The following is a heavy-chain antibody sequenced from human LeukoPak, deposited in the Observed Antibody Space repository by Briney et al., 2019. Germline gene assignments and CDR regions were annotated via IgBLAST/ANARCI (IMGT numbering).Heavy chain of an antibody. V-gene: IGHV4-4*09. J-gene: IGHJ6*03. Sequence: SETLSLTCTVSGGSISSYYWGWIRQPPGKGLEWIGYIYTSGSTNCNPSLKSRVTISVDTSKNQFSLKLSSVTAADTAVYYCARLATHPFGGYDYYYMDVWGKGTTVTVSS. CDR2: IYTSGST. CDR1: GGSISSYY. D-gene: IGHD4-23*01. CDR3: ARLATHPFGGYDYYYMDV.